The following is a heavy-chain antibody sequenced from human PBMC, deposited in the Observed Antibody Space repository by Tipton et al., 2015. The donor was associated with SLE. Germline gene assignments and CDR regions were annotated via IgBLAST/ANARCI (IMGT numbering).Heavy chain of an antibody. J-gene: IGHJ3*02. Sequence: LRLSCAVSGYSISSGYYWGWIRQPPGKGLEWIGSIYHSGNPYYNPSLKSRVTISVDTSKNQFSLRLSSVTAADTAVYYCARPFTYCGGDCSPFAFDIWGQGTLVTVSS. CDR1: GYSISSGYY. CDR3: ARPFTYCGGDCSPFAFDI. CDR2: IYHSGNP. V-gene: IGHV4-38-2*01. D-gene: IGHD2-21*02.